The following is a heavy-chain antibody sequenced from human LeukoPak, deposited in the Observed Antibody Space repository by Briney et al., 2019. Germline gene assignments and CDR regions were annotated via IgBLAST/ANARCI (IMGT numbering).Heavy chain of an antibody. CDR2: IIPIFGTA. J-gene: IGHJ4*02. CDR3: ARAVKSRWLAAPFDY. Sequence: GASVKVSCKASGGTFSSYAIRWVRQAPGQGLEWMGGIIPIFGTANYAQKFQGRVTITADESTSTAYMELSSLRSEDTAVYYCARAVKSRWLAAPFDYWGQGTLVTVSS. D-gene: IGHD6-19*01. V-gene: IGHV1-69*13. CDR1: GGTFSSYA.